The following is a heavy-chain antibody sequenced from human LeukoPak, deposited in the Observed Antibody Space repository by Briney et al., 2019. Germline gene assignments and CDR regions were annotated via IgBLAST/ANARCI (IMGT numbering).Heavy chain of an antibody. V-gene: IGHV3-23*01. CDR1: GFTFSTYA. Sequence: PGGSLRLSCAASGFTFSTYAVNWVRQAPGKGLEWVSTISGSGGSTYYADSVKGRFTISRDNSKNTLYLQMNSLRAEDTAVYYCRSPRPGYWGQGTLVTVSS. J-gene: IGHJ4*02. CDR3: RSPRPGY. CDR2: ISGSGGST.